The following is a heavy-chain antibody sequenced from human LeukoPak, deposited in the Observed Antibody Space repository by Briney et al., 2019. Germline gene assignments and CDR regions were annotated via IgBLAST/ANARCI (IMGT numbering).Heavy chain of an antibody. Sequence: GGSLRLSCAASGFTFSSYAMHWVRQAPGKGLEWVAVIWYDGSNKYYADSVKGRFTISRDNSKNTLYLQMNSLRAEDTAVYYCARDANYYGSGSDAFDIWGQGTMVTVSS. CDR2: IWYDGSNK. V-gene: IGHV3-33*08. D-gene: IGHD3-10*01. CDR1: GFTFSSYA. CDR3: ARDANYYGSGSDAFDI. J-gene: IGHJ3*02.